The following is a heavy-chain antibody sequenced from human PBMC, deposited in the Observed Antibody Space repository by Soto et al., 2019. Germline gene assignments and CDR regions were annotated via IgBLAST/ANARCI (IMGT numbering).Heavy chain of an antibody. Sequence: SETLSLTCAVYGGSFSGYYWSWLRQPPGKGLEWIGYISHSGSTYYNPSLKSRVTISVDTSKNQFSLKLSSVTAADAAVYYCARYGGEFYPPFGLDYWGQGTLVTVSS. J-gene: IGHJ4*02. D-gene: IGHD3-10*01. CDR2: ISHSGST. CDR3: ARYGGEFYPPFGLDY. V-gene: IGHV4-34*01. CDR1: GGSFSGYY.